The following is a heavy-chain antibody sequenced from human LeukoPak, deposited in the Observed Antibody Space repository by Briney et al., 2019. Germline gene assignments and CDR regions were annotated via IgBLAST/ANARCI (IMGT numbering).Heavy chain of an antibody. CDR1: VGTFSSYA. CDR3: ARGGLDRDSSGWEGDY. CDR2: IIPIIGIA. Sequence: ASVKVSCKASVGTFSSYAISWARQAPGQGLEWMGRIIPIIGIANYAQKFQDRVTITADNSTNTAHMELSSLRSEDTAVYYCARGGLDRDSSGWEGDYWGQGSLVPVSS. V-gene: IGHV1-69*04. J-gene: IGHJ4*02. D-gene: IGHD6-19*01.